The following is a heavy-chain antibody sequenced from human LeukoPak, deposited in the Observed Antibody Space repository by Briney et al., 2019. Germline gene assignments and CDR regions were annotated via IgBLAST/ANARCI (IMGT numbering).Heavy chain of an antibody. Sequence: ASVRVSCTASVYTFTIYDFNWVRQATGQGREWMGWMKPNSGNTGYAQKFQGRVTMTRNTSISTAYMELSSLRSEDTAVYYCARGMGSGSYSAAYYFDYWGQGTLVTVSS. CDR2: MKPNSGNT. CDR3: ARGMGSGSYSAAYYFDY. CDR1: VYTFTIYD. V-gene: IGHV1-8*01. J-gene: IGHJ4*02. D-gene: IGHD3-22*01.